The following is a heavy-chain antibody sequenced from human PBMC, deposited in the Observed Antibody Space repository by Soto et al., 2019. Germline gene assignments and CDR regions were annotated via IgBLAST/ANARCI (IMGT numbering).Heavy chain of an antibody. CDR3: CVVKRLDQYSTSGYWFDP. V-gene: IGHV3-15*07. Sequence: AGTLTLSCAASGFTFSHAWLSWVRQAPGKGRVWVGRIKSKADGETKDYGAPVRGRFTISRDDAKDTLYLQMNSLRIEDTAVYYCCVVKRLDQYSTSGYWFDPWGRGTLVTVS. CDR1: GFTFSHAW. CDR2: IKSKADGETK. D-gene: IGHD2-15*01. J-gene: IGHJ5*02.